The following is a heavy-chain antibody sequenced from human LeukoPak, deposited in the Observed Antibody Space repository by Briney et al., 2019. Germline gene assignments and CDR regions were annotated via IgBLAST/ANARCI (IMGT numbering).Heavy chain of an antibody. CDR3: AKRLSYGSSWYYFDY. CDR1: GFTFSSYA. D-gene: IGHD6-13*01. CDR2: ISGSGGTT. J-gene: IGHJ4*02. V-gene: IGHV3-23*01. Sequence: GGSLRLSCAASGFTFSSYAMNWVRQAPGKGLEWVSTISGSGGTTYYADSVKGRFTISRDNSEDTLCLQMNSLRAEDTAVYYCAKRLSYGSSWYYFDYWGQGTLVTVSS.